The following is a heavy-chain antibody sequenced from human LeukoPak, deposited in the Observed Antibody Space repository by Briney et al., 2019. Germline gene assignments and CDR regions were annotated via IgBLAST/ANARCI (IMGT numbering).Heavy chain of an antibody. Sequence: ASVKVSCKTSGYTFTDYDVNWVRQAPGQGLEWMGYIHPRSGYSESAQGVQGRVPITRDVATDKGYMELSTLKSDDTAVYYCERVPSGMRYNWFDRWGQGTLIIASS. V-gene: IGHV1-8*01. D-gene: IGHD6-25*01. CDR2: IHPRSGYS. CDR1: GYTFTDYD. CDR3: ERVPSGMRYNWFDR. J-gene: IGHJ5*02.